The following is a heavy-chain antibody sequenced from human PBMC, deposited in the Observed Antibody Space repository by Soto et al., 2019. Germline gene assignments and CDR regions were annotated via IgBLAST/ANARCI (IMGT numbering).Heavy chain of an antibody. J-gene: IGHJ3*02. CDR3: ARHGYCSGGSCYSYAFDI. Sequence: XXTLSLHYTLCGRSISRYDWGWIPQPPGKGLEWIGYIYYSGSTNYNPSLKSRVTISVDTSKNQFSLKLSSVTAADTAVYYCARHGYCSGGSCYSYAFDIWGQGTMVTVSS. CDR2: IYYSGST. V-gene: IGHV4-59*08. CDR1: GRSISRYD. D-gene: IGHD2-15*01.